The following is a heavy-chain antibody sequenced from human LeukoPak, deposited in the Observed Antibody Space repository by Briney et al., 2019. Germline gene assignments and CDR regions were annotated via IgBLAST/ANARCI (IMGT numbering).Heavy chain of an antibody. J-gene: IGHJ4*02. CDR1: NYSITSGYY. CDR3: ARVSRGYDILY. CDR2: IYHSGTT. D-gene: IGHD3-9*01. Sequence: PSETLSLTCTVSNYSITSGYYWGWIRQPPGKGLEWIGSIYHSGTTYYNPSLKSRVTMSVDTSKNQFSLNLSSVTAADTAVYYCARVSRGYDILYWGQGTLVAVSS. V-gene: IGHV4-38-2*02.